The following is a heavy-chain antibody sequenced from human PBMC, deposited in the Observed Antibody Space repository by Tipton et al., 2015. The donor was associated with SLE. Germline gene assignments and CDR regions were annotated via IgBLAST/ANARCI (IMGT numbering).Heavy chain of an antibody. D-gene: IGHD4-17*01. CDR3: ARSDYANSGLDF. J-gene: IGHJ4*02. V-gene: IGHV4-59*11. CDR2: IFPSGST. CDR1: GGSISNHY. Sequence: TLSLTCSVSGGSISNHYWSWIRQPPGKGLEWIGFIFPSGSTSFNPSLKTRHTISIDMSRNQLSLNLSSVTAADTATYYCARSDYANSGLDFWGRGTLVTVSS.